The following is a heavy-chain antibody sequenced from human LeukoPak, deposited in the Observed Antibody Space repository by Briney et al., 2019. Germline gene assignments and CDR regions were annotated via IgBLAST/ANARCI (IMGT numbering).Heavy chain of an antibody. J-gene: IGHJ4*02. D-gene: IGHD4-23*01. V-gene: IGHV3-53*01. CDR2: IYSGGST. CDR1: GFTVSSNY. CDR3: ARDDGIGGPFDC. Sequence: GGSLRLSCAVSGFTVSSNYMSWVRQAPGKGLEWVSIIYSGGSTYYADSVKGRFTISRDNSKNTLYLQMNSLRAEDTAVYYCARDDGIGGPFDCWGQGTLVTVSS.